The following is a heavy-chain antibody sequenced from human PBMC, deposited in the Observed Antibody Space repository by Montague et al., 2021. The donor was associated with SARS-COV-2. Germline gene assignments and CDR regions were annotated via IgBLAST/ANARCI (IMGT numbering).Heavy chain of an antibody. Sequence: SETLSLTCAVDGGSFTGYSWNWIRQPPGKGLEWIGEVKHPGGTNYNPSPKSRVTISVDTSKNQFSLKLNSVTAADTAVYYCARDPSRQSLLYPVGDYYYGMDVWGQGTTVTVSS. CDR2: VKHPGGT. V-gene: IGHV4-34*01. CDR3: ARDPSRQSLLYPVGDYYYGMDV. D-gene: IGHD2-2*02. CDR1: GGSFTGYS. J-gene: IGHJ6*02.